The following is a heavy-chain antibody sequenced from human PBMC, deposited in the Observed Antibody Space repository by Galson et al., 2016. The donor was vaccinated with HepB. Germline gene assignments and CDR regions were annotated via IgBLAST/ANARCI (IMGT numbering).Heavy chain of an antibody. CDR2: IRTKANSYAT. CDR1: GFTFSGSA. D-gene: IGHD2-8*01. J-gene: IGHJ6*02. Sequence: SLRLSCAASGFTFSGSAIHWVRQASGKGLEWVGRIRTKANSYATTYAASVKGRFTISKDDSRNTDDLQMNSLKTEDTAVYYCTRLGGGYCSNGVCYTDYYYYYGLDVWGQGTTVTVSS. V-gene: IGHV3-73*01. CDR3: TRLGGGYCSNGVCYTDYYYYYGLDV.